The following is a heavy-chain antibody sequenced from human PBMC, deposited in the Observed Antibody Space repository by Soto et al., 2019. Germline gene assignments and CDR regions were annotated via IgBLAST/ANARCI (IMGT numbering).Heavy chain of an antibody. D-gene: IGHD3-22*01. CDR2: IIPIFGTA. CDR3: ARARITMIVVVMTSSFDT. CDR1: GGTFSSYA. J-gene: IGHJ3*02. V-gene: IGHV1-69*06. Sequence: SVKVSCKASGGTFSSYAISWVRQAPGQGLEWMGGIIPIFGTANYAQKFQGRVTITADKSTSTAYMELSSLRSEDTAVYYCARARITMIVVVMTSSFDTWGKGTMVTV.